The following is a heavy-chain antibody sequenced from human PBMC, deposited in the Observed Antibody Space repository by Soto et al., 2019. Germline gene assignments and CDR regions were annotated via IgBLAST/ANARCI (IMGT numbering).Heavy chain of an antibody. D-gene: IGHD2-21*02. CDR3: AKDHLILPAHDFFYGSDV. J-gene: IGHJ6*02. CDR1: GFVFSMYS. CDR2: IPQEGVDG. Sequence: PGGSLRLSCEASGFVFSMYSMNWVRQTPGKGLEWVAKIPQEGVDGHYADSVKGRFTISRDNGKNSLYLQMNNLRAEDTAVYYCAKDHLILPAHDFFYGSDVWGQGATVTVSS. V-gene: IGHV3-7*03.